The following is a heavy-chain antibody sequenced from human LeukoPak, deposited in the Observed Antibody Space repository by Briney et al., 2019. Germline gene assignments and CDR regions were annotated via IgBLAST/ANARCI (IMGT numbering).Heavy chain of an antibody. CDR1: GFAFSTYG. D-gene: IGHD7-27*01. CDR2: ISGSGAGT. CDR3: AKDLSWGLDY. J-gene: IGHJ4*02. Sequence: GGCLRLSCAASGFAFSTYGMSWARQAPGKGPEWVSAISGSGAGTYYADSMKGRFTISRDNSKNTLYLQINSLRAEDTALYYCAKDLSWGLDYWGLGTLVPVSS. V-gene: IGHV3-23*01.